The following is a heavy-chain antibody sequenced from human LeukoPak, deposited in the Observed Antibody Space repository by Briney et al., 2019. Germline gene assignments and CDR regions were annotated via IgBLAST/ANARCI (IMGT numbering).Heavy chain of an antibody. CDR3: VRSWGEDY. Sequence: GGSLRPSCAASGFTFSSSRMLWVRQTPGKGLVWVSNINTDGSTTNYADSVKGRFTISRDNAKNTLFLQMNSLRAEDTAIYYCVRSWGEDYWGQGTLVTVSS. V-gene: IGHV3-74*01. D-gene: IGHD3-16*01. J-gene: IGHJ4*02. CDR2: INTDGSTT. CDR1: GFTFSSSR.